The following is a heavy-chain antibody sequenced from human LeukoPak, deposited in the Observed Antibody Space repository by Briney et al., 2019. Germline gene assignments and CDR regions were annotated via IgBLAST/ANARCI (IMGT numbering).Heavy chain of an antibody. Sequence: GGSLRLSCAASGFNLTDYWMSWVRQAPGKGLEWVANVKQDGSEEYYVDSVKGRFTISKDNAKNSLYLQMNSLRAEDTAVYYRARGRVTGRTDYWGQGTLVTVSS. J-gene: IGHJ4*02. V-gene: IGHV3-7*01. CDR1: GFNLTDYW. D-gene: IGHD1-14*01. CDR2: VKQDGSEE. CDR3: ARGRVTGRTDY.